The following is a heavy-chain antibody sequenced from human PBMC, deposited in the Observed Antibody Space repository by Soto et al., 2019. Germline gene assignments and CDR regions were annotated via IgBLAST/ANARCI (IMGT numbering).Heavy chain of an antibody. V-gene: IGHV1-46*01. CDR3: AREASKYSGMDV. Sequence: ASVKVSFKASGYTFTNYYMHWVRQAPGQGLEWMGVINPSGGSTTYAQKFQGRVTMTRDTSTSTVYMELSSLISEDTTEYYCAREASKYSGMDVWGQGTTVTVSS. CDR2: INPSGGST. CDR1: GYTFTNYY. D-gene: IGHD2-21*01. J-gene: IGHJ6*02.